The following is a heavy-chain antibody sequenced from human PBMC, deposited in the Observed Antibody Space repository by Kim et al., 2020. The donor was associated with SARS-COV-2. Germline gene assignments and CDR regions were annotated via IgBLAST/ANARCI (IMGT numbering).Heavy chain of an antibody. V-gene: IGHV4-34*01. D-gene: IGHD3-10*01. CDR2: TDPSGDT. Sequence: SETLSLTCAVYVGSFSGYFWTWIRQVPGKGLEWIGETDPSGDTRYNPSLQSRVTILVDKSKNQFSPKLISVISADTAVYYCARQGTGSGTHGALHIWGPG. J-gene: IGHJ3*02. CDR1: VGSFSGYF. CDR3: ARQGTGSGTHGALHI.